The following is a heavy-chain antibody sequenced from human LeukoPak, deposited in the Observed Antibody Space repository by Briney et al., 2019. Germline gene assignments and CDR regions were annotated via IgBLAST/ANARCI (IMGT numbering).Heavy chain of an antibody. V-gene: IGHV3-74*03. J-gene: IGHJ4*02. CDR2: VNNDGSST. CDR1: GFIFSNYW. Sequence: QPGGSLRLSCAASGFIFSNYWMHWVRQAPGKGLVWGSRVNNDGSSTTYADSVKGRFTISRDNAKNTLYLQMNSLRAEDTAVYYCAKGGLRVTDYWGQGTLVTVSS. D-gene: IGHD5/OR15-5a*01. CDR3: AKGGLRVTDY.